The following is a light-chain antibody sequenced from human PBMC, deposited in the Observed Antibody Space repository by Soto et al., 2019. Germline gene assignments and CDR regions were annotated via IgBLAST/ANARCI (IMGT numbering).Light chain of an antibody. Sequence: IVLTQSPATLSLSPGERATLSCGASHSVTSSYVAWYQKKPDLAPRLIMYDASTRATGIPDSFRGAGSGTGYTLTISRLHPEDVAVDYCQQYCRSFPLSFGGGTKVESK. CDR3: QQYCRSFPLS. J-gene: IGKJ4*01. CDR2: DAS. CDR1: HSVTSSY. V-gene: IGKV3D-20*01.